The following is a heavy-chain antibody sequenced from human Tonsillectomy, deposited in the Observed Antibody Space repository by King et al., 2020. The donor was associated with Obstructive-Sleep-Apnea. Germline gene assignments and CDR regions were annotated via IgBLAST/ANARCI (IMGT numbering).Heavy chain of an antibody. V-gene: IGHV4-59*01. Sequence: HVQLQESGPGLVKLSETLSLTCTVSGGSISSYYWSWIRQPPGKGLEWIGYIYYSGSTNYNPSLKSRVTISVDTSKNQFSLKLSSVTAADTAVYYWARVSTHYYDSSGYYYYFDYWGQGTLVTVSS. J-gene: IGHJ4*02. CDR1: GGSISSYY. CDR3: ARVSTHYYDSSGYYYYFDY. D-gene: IGHD3-22*01. CDR2: IYYSGST.